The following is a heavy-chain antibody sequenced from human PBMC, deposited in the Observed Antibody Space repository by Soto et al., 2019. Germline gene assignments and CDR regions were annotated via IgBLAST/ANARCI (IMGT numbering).Heavy chain of an antibody. Sequence: QVQLQESGPGLVKPSQTLSLTCTVSGGSISSGGYYWSWIRQHPGKGLEWIGYIYYSGSTYYNPYLKSRVTISVDTSKNHFSLKLSSVTAADTAVYYCARELYCSSTSCYARTGAFDIWGQGTMVTVSS. V-gene: IGHV4-31*03. CDR2: IYYSGST. CDR1: GGSISSGGYY. CDR3: ARELYCSSTSCYARTGAFDI. D-gene: IGHD2-2*01. J-gene: IGHJ3*02.